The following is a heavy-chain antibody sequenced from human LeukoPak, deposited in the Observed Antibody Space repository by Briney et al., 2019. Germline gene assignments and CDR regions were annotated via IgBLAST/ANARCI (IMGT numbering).Heavy chain of an antibody. CDR3: ARGKYYYDSSGYYYFDY. Sequence: GGSLRLSCAASGFTFSSNSMNWVRQAPGKELEWVSSISSSSSYIYYADSLKGRFTISRDNAENSLYLEMNSLRAEDTAVYYCARGKYYYDSSGYYYFDYWGQGTLVTVSS. CDR2: ISSSSSYI. CDR1: GFTFSSNS. J-gene: IGHJ4*02. D-gene: IGHD3-22*01. V-gene: IGHV3-21*01.